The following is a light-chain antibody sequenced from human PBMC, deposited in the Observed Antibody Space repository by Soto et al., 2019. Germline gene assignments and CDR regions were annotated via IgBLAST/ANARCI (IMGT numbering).Light chain of an antibody. CDR2: DVD. CDR1: SSDVGGYDY. J-gene: IGLJ3*02. CDR3: AAWDDSLRGWV. V-gene: IGLV2-11*01. Sequence: QSALTQPRSVSGSPGQSVTISCTGTSSDVGGYDYVSWYQHHPGKAPKLMIYDVDKRPSGVPGRFSGSKSGTSASLAISGLRSEDEADYYCAAWDDSLRGWVFGGGTKLTVL.